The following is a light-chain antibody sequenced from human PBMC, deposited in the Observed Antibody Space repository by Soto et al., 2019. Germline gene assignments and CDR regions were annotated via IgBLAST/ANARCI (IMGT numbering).Light chain of an antibody. V-gene: IGLV2-18*02. Sequence: QSVLTQSPSASGSPGQSVTISCTGTNSDIGSYSHVAWYQQYPGKTPKLIIYEVSYRPSGVSHRFSGSKSGITASLTISGLQAEDEADYYCISYTGSDTSYVFGTGTKVTVL. J-gene: IGLJ1*01. CDR3: ISYTGSDTSYV. CDR1: NSDIGSYSH. CDR2: EVS.